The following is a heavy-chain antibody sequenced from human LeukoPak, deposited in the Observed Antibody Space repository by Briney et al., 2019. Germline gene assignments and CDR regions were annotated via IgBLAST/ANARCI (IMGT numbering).Heavy chain of an antibody. CDR1: GFTFDEYA. J-gene: IGHJ4*02. CDR2: VSWNSGDI. Sequence: PGGSLRLSCVASGFTFDEYAMHWVRQVPGKGLEWVASVSWNSGDIDYADSVKGRFTISRDNAKNSLYLQMNSLRTEDTALYYCAKPGCSSIRCYSNFWGQGTLVTVAP. D-gene: IGHD2-2*01. CDR3: AKPGCSSIRCYSNF. V-gene: IGHV3-9*01.